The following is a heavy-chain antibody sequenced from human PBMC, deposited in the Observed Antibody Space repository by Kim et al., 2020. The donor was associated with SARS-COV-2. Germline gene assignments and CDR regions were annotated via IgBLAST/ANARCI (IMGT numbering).Heavy chain of an antibody. Sequence: GGSLRLSCAASGFTFSDYYMSWIRQAPGKGLEWVSYISSSSSYTNYADSVKGRFTISSDNAKNSLYLQMNSLRAEDTAVYYCARGGIAAAGTDYWYFDLWGRGTLVTVSS. V-gene: IGHV3-11*06. CDR1: GFTFSDYY. CDR2: ISSSSSYT. J-gene: IGHJ2*01. D-gene: IGHD6-13*01. CDR3: ARGGIAAAGTDYWYFDL.